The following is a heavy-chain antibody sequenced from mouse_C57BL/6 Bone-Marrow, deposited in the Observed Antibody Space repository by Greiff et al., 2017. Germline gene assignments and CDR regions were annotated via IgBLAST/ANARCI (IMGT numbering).Heavy chain of an antibody. CDR2: IRNKANNHAT. CDR1: GFTFSDAW. Sequence: EVQLVESGGGLVQPGGSMKLSCAASGFTFSDAWMDWVRQSPEKGLEWVAEIRNKANNHATYYAESVKGRFTISRDDSKSSVYLQMNSLRAEDTGIYYCTNYYGSSYPFACWGQGTLVTVSA. V-gene: IGHV6-6*01. CDR3: TNYYGSSYPFAC. D-gene: IGHD1-1*01. J-gene: IGHJ3*01.